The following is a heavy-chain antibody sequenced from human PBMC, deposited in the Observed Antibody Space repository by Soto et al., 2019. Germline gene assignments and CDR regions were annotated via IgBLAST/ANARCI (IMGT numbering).Heavy chain of an antibody. V-gene: IGHV1-24*01. D-gene: IGHD3-3*01. Sequence: ASVKVSCKVSGYTLTELSMHWVRQAPGKGXEWMGGFDPEDGETIYAQRFQGRVTMTEDTSTDTAYMELSSLRSEDTAVYYCATVLRFLEWPDSNYYYYGMDVWGQGPTVTVSS. J-gene: IGHJ6*02. CDR3: ATVLRFLEWPDSNYYYYGMDV. CDR1: GYTLTELS. CDR2: FDPEDGET.